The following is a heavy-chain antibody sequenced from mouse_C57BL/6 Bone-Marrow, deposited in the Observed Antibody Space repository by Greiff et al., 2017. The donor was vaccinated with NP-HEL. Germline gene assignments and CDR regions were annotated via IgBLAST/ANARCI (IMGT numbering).Heavy chain of an antibody. CDR3: ARRGAYAMDY. V-gene: IGHV1-76*01. J-gene: IGHJ4*01. Sequence: VQLQQSGAELVRPGASVKLSCKASGYTFTDYYINWVKQRPGQGLEWIARIYPGSGNTYYNEKFKGKATLTAEKSSSTAYMQLSSLTSEDSAVYCCARRGAYAMDYWGQGTSVTVSS. CDR1: GYTFTDYY. CDR2: IYPGSGNT.